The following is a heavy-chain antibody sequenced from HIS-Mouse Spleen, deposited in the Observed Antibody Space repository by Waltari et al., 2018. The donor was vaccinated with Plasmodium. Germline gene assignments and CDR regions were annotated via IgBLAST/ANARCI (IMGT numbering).Heavy chain of an antibody. CDR1: GYTFTSYY. CDR3: ASSAFSGYSYGYDY. CDR2: INPSGGST. D-gene: IGHD5-18*01. V-gene: IGHV1-46*03. J-gene: IGHJ4*02. Sequence: QVQLVQSGAEVKKPGASVKVSCKASGYTFTSYYMHWVRQAPGQGLEWMGIINPSGGSTSYAQQFQGRVTMTRDTSTSTVYMGLSSLRSEDTSVYYCASSAFSGYSYGYDYWGQGTLVTVSS.